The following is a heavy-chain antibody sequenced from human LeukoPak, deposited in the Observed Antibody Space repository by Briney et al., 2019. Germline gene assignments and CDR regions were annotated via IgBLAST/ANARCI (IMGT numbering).Heavy chain of an antibody. J-gene: IGHJ4*02. V-gene: IGHV3-7*03. CDR1: GFTFGNYW. CDR3: ARGGVDYYGSGTYYLMYYFDY. D-gene: IGHD3-10*01. Sequence: GGSLRLSCAASGFTFGNYWMSWVRQAPGKGLEWVANIKEDGSEKYYVDSVKGRFTISRDNAKNSLYLQMNSLRAEDTAVYFCARGGVDYYGSGTYYLMYYFDYWGQGALVTVSS. CDR2: IKEDGSEK.